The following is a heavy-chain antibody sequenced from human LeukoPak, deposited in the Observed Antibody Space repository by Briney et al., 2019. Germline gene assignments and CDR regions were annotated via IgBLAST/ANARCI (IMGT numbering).Heavy chain of an antibody. CDR2: IFYSGTT. V-gene: IGHV4-39*01. CDR3: ARHLPNGGSVAGFDY. D-gene: IGHD7-27*01. Sequence: PSETLSLTCTVSGGSISSSTFYWGWIRQPPGKGLEWIGSIFYSGTTYYNPSLKSRVTISVDTSKNEFSLKLSSVTAAETAVYYCARHLPNGGSVAGFDYWGQGTLVTVSS. J-gene: IGHJ4*02. CDR1: GGSISSSTFY.